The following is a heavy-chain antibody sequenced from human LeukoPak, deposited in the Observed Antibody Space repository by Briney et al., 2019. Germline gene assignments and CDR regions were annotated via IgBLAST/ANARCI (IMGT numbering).Heavy chain of an antibody. CDR2: ISYDGSNK. Sequence: PGGSLRLSCAASGFIFSSYAMHWVRQAPGKGLEWVAVISYDGSNKYYADSVKGRFTISRDNSKNTLYLQMNSLRAEDTAVYYCARDFYVVVVPAAISRLYYYYYGMDVWGQGTTVTVSS. CDR3: ARDFYVVVVPAAISRLYYYYYGMDV. CDR1: GFIFSSYA. D-gene: IGHD2-2*02. J-gene: IGHJ6*02. V-gene: IGHV3-30-3*01.